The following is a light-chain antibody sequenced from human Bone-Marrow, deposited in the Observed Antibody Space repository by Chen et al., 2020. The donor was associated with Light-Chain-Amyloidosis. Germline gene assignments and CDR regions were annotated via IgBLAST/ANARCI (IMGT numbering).Light chain of an antibody. CDR2: RDT. CDR3: QSADSSGTYEVI. J-gene: IGLJ2*01. CDR1: DLPTKY. Sequence: SYELTQPPSVSVSPGQTARITCSGDDLPTKYAYWYQQKPGQAPVLVIHRDTERPSGISGRFSGSGSATTATLTISGVQADYEADYHCQSADSSGTYEVIFGGGTKLTVL. V-gene: IGLV3-25*03.